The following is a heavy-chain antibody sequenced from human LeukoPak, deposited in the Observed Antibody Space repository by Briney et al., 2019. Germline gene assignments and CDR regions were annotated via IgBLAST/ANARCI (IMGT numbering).Heavy chain of an antibody. J-gene: IGHJ3*01. D-gene: IGHD4-17*01. CDR2: IYSGGST. Sequence: GGSLRLSCAVSGFTVSSNYMSWVRQAPGKGLEWVSIIYSGGSTDYADSVKGRFTISRDNSKNTLYFQMYSLRAEDTAVYYCAGTTTVITLTAFDFWGQGTMVIVSS. CDR3: AGTTTVITLTAFDF. V-gene: IGHV3-53*01. CDR1: GFTVSSNY.